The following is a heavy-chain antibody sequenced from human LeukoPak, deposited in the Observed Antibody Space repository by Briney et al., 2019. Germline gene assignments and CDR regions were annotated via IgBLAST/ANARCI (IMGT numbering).Heavy chain of an antibody. J-gene: IGHJ3*02. D-gene: IGHD3-22*01. CDR1: GGSISSSNW. CDR2: IYHSGST. CDR3: ARPYYDSSGYYHDAFDI. Sequence: PSETLSLTCAVSGGSISSSNWWSWVRQPPGKGLEWIGEIYHSGSTNYNPSLKSRVTMSVDTSKNQFSLKLSSVTAADTAVYYCARPYYDSSGYYHDAFDIWGQGTMVTVSS. V-gene: IGHV4-4*02.